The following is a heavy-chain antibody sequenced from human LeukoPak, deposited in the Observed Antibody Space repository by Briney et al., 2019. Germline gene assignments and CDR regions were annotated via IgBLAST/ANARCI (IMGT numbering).Heavy chain of an antibody. CDR1: GFTFSSYG. CDR2: IRYDGSNK. CDR3: ARDGDDYTDAFDI. D-gene: IGHD2-2*02. V-gene: IGHV3-30*02. Sequence: PGGSLRLSCAASGFTFSSYGMHWVRQAPGKGLEWVAFIRYDGSNKYYADSVKGRFTISRDNSKNTLYLQMNSLRAEDTAVYYCARDGDDYTDAFDIWGQGTMVTVSS. J-gene: IGHJ3*02.